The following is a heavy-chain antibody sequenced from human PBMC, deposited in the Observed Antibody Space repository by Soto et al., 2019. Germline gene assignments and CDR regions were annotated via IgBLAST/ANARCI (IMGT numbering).Heavy chain of an antibody. CDR3: ARGGAYYFDS. Sequence: SETLSLTCPVSGASITNFYWSWVRQSARKGLEWIGRIYTRGSTDYNPSLKSRVTMSIDTSKNQVSLTLSSVTAADTAVYYCARGGAYYFDSWGQGILVTVSS. D-gene: IGHD3-16*01. CDR1: GASITNFY. J-gene: IGHJ4*02. V-gene: IGHV4-4*07. CDR2: IYTRGST.